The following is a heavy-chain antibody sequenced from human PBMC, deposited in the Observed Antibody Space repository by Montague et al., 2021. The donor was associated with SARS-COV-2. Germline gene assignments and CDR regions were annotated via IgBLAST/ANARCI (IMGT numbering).Heavy chain of an antibody. V-gene: IGHV2-5*02. D-gene: IGHD4-17*01. CDR3: ARYGDYGSWFDP. CDR2: IYWDDDK. CDR1: GFPLNTSGEG. Sequence: PALVKPTQTLTLTCTFSGFPLNTSGEGVGWVRQPPGKALEWLALIYWDDDKRYSPSLKGRSTISKDTTKNEVVLTVANMDPVDTATYYCARYGDYGSWFDPWGQGTLVTVSS. J-gene: IGHJ5*02.